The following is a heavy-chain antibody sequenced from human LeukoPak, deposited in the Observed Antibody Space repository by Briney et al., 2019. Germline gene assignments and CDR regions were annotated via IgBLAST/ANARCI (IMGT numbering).Heavy chain of an antibody. J-gene: IGHJ6*02. CDR2: ISSSSSTI. D-gene: IGHD6-13*01. CDR1: GFIFSNYG. CDR3: AKEVTIPAAGRKDYYYYGLDV. Sequence: GGSLRLSCAAPGFIFSNYGINWVRQAPGKGLEWVSYISSSSSTIYYADSVKGRFTISRDNAKNSLYLQMDSLRAEDTAVYYCAKEVTIPAAGRKDYYYYGLDVWGQGTTVTVSS. V-gene: IGHV3-48*01.